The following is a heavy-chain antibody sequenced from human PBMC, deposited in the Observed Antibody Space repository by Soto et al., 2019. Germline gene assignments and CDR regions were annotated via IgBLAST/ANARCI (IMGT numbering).Heavy chain of an antibody. CDR1: GGSIRSYY. Sequence: SETLSLTCTVSGGSIRSYYWSWIRQPPGKGLEWIGYIYYSGSTNYNPSLKSRVTISVDTSKNQFSLKLSSVTAADTAVYYCARGPGNYGMDVWGQGTTVTVSS. V-gene: IGHV4-59*01. J-gene: IGHJ6*02. CDR2: IYYSGST. CDR3: ARGPGNYGMDV.